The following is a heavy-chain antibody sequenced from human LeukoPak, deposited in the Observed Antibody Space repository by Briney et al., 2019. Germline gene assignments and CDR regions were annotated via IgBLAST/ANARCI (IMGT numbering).Heavy chain of an antibody. CDR3: ARHSSRDGHNYGDY. CDR1: GGSISSSSYY. CDR2: IYYSGST. J-gene: IGHJ4*02. D-gene: IGHD5-24*01. V-gene: IGHV4-39*01. Sequence: PSETLSLTCTVSGGSISSSSYYWGWIRQPPGKGLEWIGSIYYSGSTYYNPSLKSRVTISVDTSKNQFSLKLSSVTAADTAVDYCARHSSRDGHNYGDYWGQGTLVTVSS.